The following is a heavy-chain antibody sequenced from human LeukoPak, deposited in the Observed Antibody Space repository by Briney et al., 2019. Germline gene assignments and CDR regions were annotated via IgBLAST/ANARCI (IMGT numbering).Heavy chain of an antibody. J-gene: IGHJ6*02. D-gene: IGHD5-12*01. Sequence: ASVKVSCKASGYTFTSYGISWVRQAPGQGLEWMGWINPNSGGTNYAQKFQGRVTMTRDTSISTAYMELSRLRSDDTAIYYCAREGVDIVATVYFYYYAMDVWGQGTTVTVSS. V-gene: IGHV1-2*02. CDR3: AREGVDIVATVYFYYYAMDV. CDR1: GYTFTSYG. CDR2: INPNSGGT.